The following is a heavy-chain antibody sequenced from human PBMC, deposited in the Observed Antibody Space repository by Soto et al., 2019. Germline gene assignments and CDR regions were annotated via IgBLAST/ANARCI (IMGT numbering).Heavy chain of an antibody. Sequence: EVQLVESGGGLVQPGGSLRLSCAASGFSVSSNYMSWVRQAPGKGLECVSLIYSGGSTYYADYVKGRFTISRHNFNNTIYLQMNSLRSDDTAVYYCATRSVTAPRWGQGTLVTVSS. J-gene: IGHJ4*02. D-gene: IGHD4-17*01. V-gene: IGHV3-53*04. CDR2: IYSGGST. CDR3: ATRSVTAPR. CDR1: GFSVSSNY.